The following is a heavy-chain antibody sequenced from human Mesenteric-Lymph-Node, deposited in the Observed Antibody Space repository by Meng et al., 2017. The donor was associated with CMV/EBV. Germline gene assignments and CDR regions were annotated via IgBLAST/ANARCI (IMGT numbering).Heavy chain of an antibody. CDR2: IKSKTDGGTT. V-gene: IGHV3-15*01. D-gene: IGHD3-3*01. J-gene: IGHJ3*02. CDR1: GFTFSSAW. Sequence: GGSLRLSCAASGFTFSSAWMSWVRQAPGKGLEWVGRIKSKTDGGTTDYAAPVKGRFTISRDDSKNTLYLQMNSLKTEDTAVYYCTTDRNRITIFGVVQEAFDIWGQGTMVTVSS. CDR3: TTDRNRITIFGVVQEAFDI.